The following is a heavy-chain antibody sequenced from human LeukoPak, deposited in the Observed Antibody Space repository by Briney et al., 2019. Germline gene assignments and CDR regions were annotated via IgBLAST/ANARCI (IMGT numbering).Heavy chain of an antibody. Sequence: ASVTVSCTASGGTFSSYAFSWVRQAPGQGLEWMGGIIPIVGTTNYAQMFQGRVTITADESTSTAYMELSSLRSEDTAVYYCARGGYYYDSNGYSHLPDYWGQGTLVTVSA. D-gene: IGHD3-22*01. V-gene: IGHV1-69*13. CDR3: ARGGYYYDSNGYSHLPDY. CDR1: GGTFSSYA. J-gene: IGHJ4*02. CDR2: IIPIVGTT.